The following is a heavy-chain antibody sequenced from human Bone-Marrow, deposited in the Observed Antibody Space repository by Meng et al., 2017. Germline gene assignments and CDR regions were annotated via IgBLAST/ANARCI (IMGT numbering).Heavy chain of an antibody. CDR1: GSSFRDCD. V-gene: IGHV3-73*02. Sequence: VESGGGLVHPGGSLKLSCVGSGSSFRDCDVHWVRQASGKGLEWVGRIRTTGNNYATTYSASVRGRFSISRDDSRNTAFLQMDGLKTEDTALYYCTIYNNGHIWGQGTLVTVSS. CDR2: IRTTGNNYAT. J-gene: IGHJ3*02. CDR3: TIYNNGHI. D-gene: IGHD1-14*01.